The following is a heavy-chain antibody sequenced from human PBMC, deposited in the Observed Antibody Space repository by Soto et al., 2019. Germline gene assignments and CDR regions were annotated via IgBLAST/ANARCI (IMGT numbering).Heavy chain of an antibody. V-gene: IGHV3-74*01. Sequence: EVQLVESGGGLVQHGGSLRLSCAASGFTLSRYWMQWVRQAPGKGLEWVSRIDGDESATNYADSVKGRFTISRDNAKNTLHLQINSLRAEDTAVYYCLRDSHGDYWGQGTLVTVSS. CDR1: GFTLSRYW. J-gene: IGHJ4*02. CDR3: LRDSHGDY. CDR2: IDGDESAT.